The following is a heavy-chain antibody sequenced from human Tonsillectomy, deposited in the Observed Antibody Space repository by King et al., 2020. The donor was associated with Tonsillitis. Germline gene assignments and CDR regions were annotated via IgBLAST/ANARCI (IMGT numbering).Heavy chain of an antibody. Sequence: VQLVESGGGLVQPGGSLRLSCAASGFTFSTFTMNWVRQAPGKGLEWVSYISSDSSTIYYADSVKGRFTISRDNAKNSLYLQMNSLRDEDTAVYYCASFGRVDWGQGALVTVSS. J-gene: IGHJ4*02. CDR1: GFTFSTFT. CDR3: ASFGRVD. D-gene: IGHD2-15*01. CDR2: ISSDSSTI. V-gene: IGHV3-48*02.